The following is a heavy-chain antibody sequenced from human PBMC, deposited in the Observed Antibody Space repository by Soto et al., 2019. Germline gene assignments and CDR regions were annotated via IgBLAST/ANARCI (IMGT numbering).Heavy chain of an antibody. J-gene: IGHJ6*02. D-gene: IGHD6-19*01. CDR2: INQSGST. Sequence: SETLSLTCAVYGGSFSGYYWMWIRQPPGKGLEWFGEINQSGSTSYNPSLKSRVTIAVDTSKNQFSLRQSSVTASATAVYYMPSVPHSSGWESYCYGMDVRGQGTTVTVSS. CDR3: PSVPHSSGWESYCYGMDV. V-gene: IGHV4-34*01. CDR1: GGSFSGYY.